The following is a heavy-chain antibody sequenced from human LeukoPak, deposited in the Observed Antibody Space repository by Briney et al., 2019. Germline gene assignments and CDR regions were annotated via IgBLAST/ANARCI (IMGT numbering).Heavy chain of an antibody. CDR1: GGSISSYY. V-gene: IGHV4-4*07. D-gene: IGHD3-10*01. J-gene: IGHJ3*02. CDR2: IYTSGST. Sequence: PSETLSLTCTVSGGSISSYYWSWIRQPAGKGLEWIGRIYTSGSTNYNPSLKSRVTMSVDTSKNQFSLKLSSVTAADTAVYYCARDLIIMVRGVIIPEAFDIWGQGTMVTVSS. CDR3: ARDLIIMVRGVIIPEAFDI.